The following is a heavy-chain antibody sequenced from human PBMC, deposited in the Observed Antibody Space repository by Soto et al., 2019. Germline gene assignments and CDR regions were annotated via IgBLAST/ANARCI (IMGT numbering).Heavy chain of an antibody. CDR3: GKAGGFAGLGSSFLDY. CDR1: GGSISSYY. J-gene: IGHJ4*02. CDR2: IYYSGST. Sequence: QVRLQESGPGLVKPSETLSLTCTVSGGSISSYYWCWIRKPPGKGLEWIGYIYYSGSTNYNPSLQRRDNISVAPPKKQCSLKMSSVTAAVTAVYYCGKAGGFAGLGSSFLDYRGQGTLVTVSS. V-gene: IGHV4-59*01. D-gene: IGHD3-10*01.